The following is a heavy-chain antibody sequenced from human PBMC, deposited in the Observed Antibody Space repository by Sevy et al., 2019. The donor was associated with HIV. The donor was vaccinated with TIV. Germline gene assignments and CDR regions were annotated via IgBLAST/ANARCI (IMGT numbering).Heavy chain of an antibody. CDR2: LIGGGSRT. Sequence: GGSLRLSCAASGFPFSNFVMSWVRQAPGKGLEWVSTLIGGGSRTYYADSVTGRFIISRDNSRNTLYLQMNSLRAEDPAIYYCAKRRVQSGLSGGGANYGMDVCGRGTTVTVSS. CDR1: GFPFSNFV. D-gene: IGHD2-8*02. V-gene: IGHV3-23*01. CDR3: AKRRVQSGLSGGGANYGMDV. J-gene: IGHJ6*02.